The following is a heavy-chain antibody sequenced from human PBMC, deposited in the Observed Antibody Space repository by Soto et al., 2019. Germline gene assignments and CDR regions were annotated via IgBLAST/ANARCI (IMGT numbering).Heavy chain of an antibody. V-gene: IGHV6-1*01. J-gene: IGHJ4*02. D-gene: IGHD6-19*01. Sequence: SQTLSLTCAISGDSVSSNSAAWNWIRQSPSRGLEWLGRTYYKSKWYNDYAVSVTSRMTINADTTKNLVSLQLDSMTPEDTAVYYCARGTRSSGFDYWGQGTLVTVSS. CDR1: GDSVSSNSAA. CDR3: ARGTRSSGFDY. CDR2: TYYKSKWYN.